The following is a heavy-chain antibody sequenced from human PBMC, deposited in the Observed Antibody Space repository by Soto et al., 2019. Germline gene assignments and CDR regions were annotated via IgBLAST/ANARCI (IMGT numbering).Heavy chain of an antibody. CDR1: GIAVSGNY. Sequence: GGSLRLSCAASGIAVSGNYMAWVRQAPGKGLEWVSLIYSGGSTFYTDSVRGRFIISRDNSKNTLYLQMNSLRAEDTAMYYCARVPHRFRSSSNYIWGQGTLVTVSS. J-gene: IGHJ4*02. D-gene: IGHD6-6*01. V-gene: IGHV3-53*01. CDR2: IYSGGST. CDR3: ARVPHRFRSSSNYI.